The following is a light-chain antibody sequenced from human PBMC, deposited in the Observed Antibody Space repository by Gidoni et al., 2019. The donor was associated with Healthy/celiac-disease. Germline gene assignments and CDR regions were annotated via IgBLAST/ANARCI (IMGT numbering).Light chain of an antibody. CDR2: KAS. V-gene: IGKV1-5*03. J-gene: IGKJ2*01. CDR1: QSISSR. CDR3: QQYNSYPYT. Sequence: IQMTQSPSTLSASGGDRVTITCRASQSISSRLAWYQQEPGKAPKLLIYKASSLESGGTSMCSGSGSGTEFTLTISSLQPDDFATYYCQQYNSYPYTFGQGTKLEIK.